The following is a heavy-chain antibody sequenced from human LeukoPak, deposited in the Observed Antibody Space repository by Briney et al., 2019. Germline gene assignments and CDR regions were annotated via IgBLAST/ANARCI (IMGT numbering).Heavy chain of an antibody. J-gene: IGHJ4*02. CDR3: ARDRTYGSGSYSFDY. CDR2: ISTSSSYI. V-gene: IGHV3-21*01. CDR1: GFTFSSYS. Sequence: GGSLRLSCAASGFTFSSYSMNWVRQAPGKGLEWVSSISTSSSYIYYADSVKGRFTISRDNAKNSLYLQMNSLRAEDTAVYHCARDRTYGSGSYSFDYWGQGTLVTVSS. D-gene: IGHD3-10*01.